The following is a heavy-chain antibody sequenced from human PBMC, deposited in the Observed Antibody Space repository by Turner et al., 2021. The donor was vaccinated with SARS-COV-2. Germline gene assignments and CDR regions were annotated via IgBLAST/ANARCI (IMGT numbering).Heavy chain of an antibody. J-gene: IGHJ1*01. D-gene: IGHD3-10*01. Sequence: QVQLVQSGAAVRKPGSSVKVSCKASVCTFSSYAISWVKQAPGQGLEWMGRFIPILGIATYAQNFQGRKTIIADTTTSTDYMELSRLRSEETDVYYWERSMVRGVNAYAEYFQHWGQGTLVTVSS. CDR2: FIPILGIA. V-gene: IGHV1-69*04. CDR1: VCTFSSYA. CDR3: ERSMVRGVNAYAEYFQH.